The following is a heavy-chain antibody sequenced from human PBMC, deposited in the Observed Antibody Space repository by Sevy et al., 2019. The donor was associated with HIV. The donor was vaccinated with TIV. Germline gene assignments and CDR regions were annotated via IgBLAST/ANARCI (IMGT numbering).Heavy chain of an antibody. V-gene: IGHV3-48*03. J-gene: IGHJ4*02. D-gene: IGHD6-25*01. CDR3: AGLAAAGLYFDY. CDR2: ISSSGSTI. CDR1: GFTFSSYE. Sequence: GGSLRLSCAASGFTFSSYEMNWVRQAPGKGLEWVSYISSSGSTIYYADSVKGRFTISRDNAKNSLYLQMNSLRAEDTAVYYCAGLAAAGLYFDYWGQGTLVTVSS.